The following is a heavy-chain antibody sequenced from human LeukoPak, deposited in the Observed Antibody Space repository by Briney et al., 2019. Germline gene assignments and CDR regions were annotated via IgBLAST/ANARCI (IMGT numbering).Heavy chain of an antibody. D-gene: IGHD3-22*01. CDR3: TRVITMIDVD. CDR1: GITFSSYA. CDR2: ISSSGATT. J-gene: IGHJ4*02. V-gene: IGHV3-23*01. Sequence: PGGSLRLSCVVSGITFSSYAMSWVRQAPGKGPEWLSGISSSGATTYHADAVRGRFIISRDNSKNTLYLQMNSLRAEDTAVYYCTRVITMIDVDWGQGTLVTVSS.